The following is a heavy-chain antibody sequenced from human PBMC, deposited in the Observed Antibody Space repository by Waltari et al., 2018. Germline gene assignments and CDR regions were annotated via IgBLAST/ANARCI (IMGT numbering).Heavy chain of an antibody. CDR2: ISSSGSTI. CDR3: VKKGYYDSSGYSALHI. V-gene: IGHV3-48*03. D-gene: IGHD3-22*01. CDR1: GFTFSSYE. J-gene: IGHJ3*02. Sequence: EVQLVESGGGLVQPGGSLGLSCAASGFTFSSYEMNWVRQAPGKGLEWVSYISSSGSTIYYADSVKGRFTISRDNAKNSLYLQMNSLRAEDTAVYYCVKKGYYDSSGYSALHIWGQGTMVTVSS.